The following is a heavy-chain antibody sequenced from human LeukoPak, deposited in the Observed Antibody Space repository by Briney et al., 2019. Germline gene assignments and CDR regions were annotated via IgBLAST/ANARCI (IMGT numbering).Heavy chain of an antibody. CDR3: VREDGIVGATSAFDY. D-gene: IGHD1-26*01. V-gene: IGHV3-21*01. CDR1: GFTSSTYS. J-gene: IGHJ4*02. Sequence: PGGSLRLSCAASGFTSSTYSMNWVRQAPAKGLEWVSSISGSSKYRYYADSVKGRFTISRDNAKNSLYLQMNSLRAEDTAVYYCVREDGIVGATSAFDYWGQGTLVTVSS. CDR2: ISGSSKYR.